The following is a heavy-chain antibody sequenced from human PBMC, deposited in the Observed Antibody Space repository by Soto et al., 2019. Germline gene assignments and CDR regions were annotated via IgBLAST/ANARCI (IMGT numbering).Heavy chain of an antibody. CDR2: IYPGDSDT. D-gene: IGHD1-26*01. Sequence: GESLKISCKGFGYTFTNYWIGWVRQMPGKGPEWMGTIYPGDSDTKYNPSFQGQVTISADKSITTTYLQWSSLKASDTAIYYCAASSFYYGMDVWGQGTTVTVS. V-gene: IGHV5-51*01. CDR3: AASSFYYGMDV. J-gene: IGHJ6*02. CDR1: GYTFTNYW.